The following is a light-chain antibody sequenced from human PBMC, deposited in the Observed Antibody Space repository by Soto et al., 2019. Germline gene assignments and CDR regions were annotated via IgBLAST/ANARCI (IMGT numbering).Light chain of an antibody. CDR2: DVS. Sequence: QSVLTQPPSASGTPGQGVTISCTGTSSDVGGYNYVSWYQQHPGKAPKLMIYDVSKRPSGVPDRFSGSKSGNTASLTISGLRAEDEADYYCCSYAGSSPVFGTGTKVTVL. V-gene: IGLV2-11*01. CDR3: CSYAGSSPV. CDR1: SSDVGGYNY. J-gene: IGLJ1*01.